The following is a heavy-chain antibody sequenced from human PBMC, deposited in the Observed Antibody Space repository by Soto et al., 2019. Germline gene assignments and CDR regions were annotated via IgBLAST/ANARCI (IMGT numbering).Heavy chain of an antibody. CDR2: ISWNSGSI. CDR3: AKDMYGDYPGQGYYFDY. Sequence: GGSLRLSCAASGFTFDDYAMHWVRQAPGKGLEWVSGISWNSGSIGYAASGEGQFTISRDNAKDSLYLQMNSLRAEDTALYYCAKDMYGDYPGQGYYFDYWGQGTLVTVSS. V-gene: IGHV3-9*01. D-gene: IGHD4-17*01. J-gene: IGHJ4*02. CDR1: GFTFDDYA.